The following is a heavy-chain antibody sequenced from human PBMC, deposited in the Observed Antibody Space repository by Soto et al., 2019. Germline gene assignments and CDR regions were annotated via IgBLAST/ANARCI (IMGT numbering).Heavy chain of an antibody. CDR1: GGTFTNLA. V-gene: IGHV1-69*06. Sequence: QVQLVQSGAEVRKSGSSVKVSCKASGGTFTNLAINWVRHAPGQGFEWMGGLIPIFGTSNSAQKFQARVTISASTSTGPAYLEVSRLRSEDTAISCCATARQDGLTWSYYFDYWGPGTLVTVSS. CDR2: LIPIFGTS. CDR3: ATARQDGLTWSYYFDY. J-gene: IGHJ4*02. D-gene: IGHD6-6*01.